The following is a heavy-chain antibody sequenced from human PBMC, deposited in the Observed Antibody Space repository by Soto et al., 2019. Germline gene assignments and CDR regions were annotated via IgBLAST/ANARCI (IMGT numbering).Heavy chain of an antibody. V-gene: IGHV1-18*01. CDR3: ARQNYYSGMDV. J-gene: IGHJ6*02. CDR1: GYTFSSYF. CDR2: ISAYNGNT. Sequence: GASVKVSCKASGYTFSSYFITWVRQAPGQGLEWMGWISAYNGNTNFAQKLQGRVAMTTDTSTSTAYMELRSPRSDDTAVYYCARQNYYSGMDVWGQGTTVTVSS.